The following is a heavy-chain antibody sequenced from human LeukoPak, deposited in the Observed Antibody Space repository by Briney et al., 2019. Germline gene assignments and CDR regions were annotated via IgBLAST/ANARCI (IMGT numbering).Heavy chain of an antibody. Sequence: PGGSLRLSCAASGFTFSNAWMSWVRQAPGKGLEWVGHIKSKTDGGTTDYAAPVKGRFTISRDDSKNTLYLQMNSLKTEDTAVYYCTTAISPYSGYDFDYWGQGTLVTVSS. V-gene: IGHV3-15*01. J-gene: IGHJ4*02. CDR1: GFTFSNAW. D-gene: IGHD5-12*01. CDR2: IKSKTDGGTT. CDR3: TTAISPYSGYDFDY.